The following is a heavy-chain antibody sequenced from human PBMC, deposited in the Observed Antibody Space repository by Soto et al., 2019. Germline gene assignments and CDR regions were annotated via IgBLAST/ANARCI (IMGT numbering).Heavy chain of an antibody. Sequence: EVQLVQSGAEVKKPGESLRISCKGSGYSFTSYWISWVRQMPGKGLEWMGRIDPSDSYTNYSPSFQGHVTISADKSISTAYRQWSSLKASDTAMYYCARRDYDILTPHYYGMDVWGQGTTVTVSS. V-gene: IGHV5-10-1*01. CDR3: ARRDYDILTPHYYGMDV. J-gene: IGHJ6*02. CDR2: IDPSDSYT. CDR1: GYSFTSYW. D-gene: IGHD3-9*01.